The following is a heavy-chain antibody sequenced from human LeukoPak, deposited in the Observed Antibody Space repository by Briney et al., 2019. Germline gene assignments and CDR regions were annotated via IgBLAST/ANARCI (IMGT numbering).Heavy chain of an antibody. D-gene: IGHD3-10*01. Sequence: GGSLRLSCAASGFTFSTYWMHWVRQAPGKGLVWVSRISRDGSSTSYADSVKGRFTISRDNAKNTLYLQMNSLRAEGTAVYYCARSVAGSSDFDYWGQGTLVTFSS. CDR3: ARSVAGSSDFDY. CDR2: ISRDGSST. J-gene: IGHJ4*02. V-gene: IGHV3-74*01. CDR1: GFTFSTYW.